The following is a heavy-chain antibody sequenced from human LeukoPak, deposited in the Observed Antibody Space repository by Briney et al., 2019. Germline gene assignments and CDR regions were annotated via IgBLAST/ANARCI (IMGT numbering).Heavy chain of an antibody. CDR3: AKALTTVTTSFDY. J-gene: IGHJ4*02. CDR2: ISGSGGST. D-gene: IGHD4-17*01. CDR1: GFTFSDYY. V-gene: IGHV3-23*01. Sequence: PGGSLRLSCAASGFTFSDYYMSWIRQAPGKGLEWVSAISGSGGSTYYADSVKGRFTISRDNSKNTLYLQMNSLRAEDTAVYYCAKALTTVTTSFDYWGQGTLVTVSS.